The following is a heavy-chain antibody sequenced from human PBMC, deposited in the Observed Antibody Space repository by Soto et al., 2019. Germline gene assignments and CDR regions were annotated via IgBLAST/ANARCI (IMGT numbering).Heavy chain of an antibody. CDR1: GYTFTSYA. Sequence: QVQLVQSGAEVKKPGASVKVSCKASGYTFTSYAMHWVRQAPGQRLEWMGWINAGNGNTKYSQKFQGRVTITRDTSASTAYMELSSMRSEDTAVYYCARQGLAWSTLDYGGQGTLVTVSS. D-gene: IGHD3-3*01. CDR3: ARQGLAWSTLDY. V-gene: IGHV1-3*01. J-gene: IGHJ4*02. CDR2: INAGNGNT.